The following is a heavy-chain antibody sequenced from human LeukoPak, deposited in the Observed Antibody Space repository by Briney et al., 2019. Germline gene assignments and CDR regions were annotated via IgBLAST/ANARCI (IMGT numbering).Heavy chain of an antibody. V-gene: IGHV1-69*05. CDR2: IIPIFGTA. Sequence: GSSVKVSCKXSGGTFSSYAISWVRQAPRQGLEWMGGIIPIFGTANYAQKFQGRVTITTDESTSTAYMELSSLRSEDTAVYYCARRPVYYDSSGYSIVDYWGQGTLVTVSS. CDR3: ARRPVYYDSSGYSIVDY. J-gene: IGHJ4*02. CDR1: GGTFSSYA. D-gene: IGHD3-22*01.